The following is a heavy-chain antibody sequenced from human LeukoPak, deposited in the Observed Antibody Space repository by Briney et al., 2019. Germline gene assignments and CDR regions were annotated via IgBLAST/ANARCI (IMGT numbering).Heavy chain of an antibody. D-gene: IGHD6-13*01. V-gene: IGHV3-30*18. Sequence: PGRSLRLSCAASGFTFSSYGMHLVRQAPGKGLEWVAVISYDGSNKYYADSVKGRFTISRDNSKNTLYLQMNSLRAEDTAVYYCAKGVSSSWDYYYYYGMDVWGQGTTVTVSS. CDR2: ISYDGSNK. CDR3: AKGVSSSWDYYYYYGMDV. CDR1: GFTFSSYG. J-gene: IGHJ6*02.